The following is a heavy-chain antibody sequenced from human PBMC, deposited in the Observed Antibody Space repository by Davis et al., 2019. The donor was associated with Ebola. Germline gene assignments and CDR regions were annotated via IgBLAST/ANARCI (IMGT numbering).Heavy chain of an antibody. J-gene: IGHJ4*02. V-gene: IGHV4-30-2*01. D-gene: IGHD3-16*02. Sequence: SETLSLTCAVSGGSISSGGYSWSWIRQPPGKGLEWIGYIYHSGSTNYNPSLKSRVTISGDTSRNQFSLKLTSVTAADTAVYYCARDFVYWGQGTLVTVSS. CDR1: GGSISSGGYS. CDR2: IYHSGST. CDR3: ARDFVY.